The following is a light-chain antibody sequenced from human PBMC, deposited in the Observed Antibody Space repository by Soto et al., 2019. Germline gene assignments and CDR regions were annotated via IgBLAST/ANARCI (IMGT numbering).Light chain of an antibody. CDR3: MQGTHWPWT. CDR2: LIS. Sequence: DVVMTQSPLSLPVTLGQPASISCRSGQSLVDSDGNTYLNWFQQRPGQSPRRLFYLISNRDSGVPARFSARRSGNQFTLKISRVEAEDVGVYYCMQGTHWPWTFGQGTKVEIK. CDR1: QSLVDSDGNTY. J-gene: IGKJ1*01. V-gene: IGKV2-30*01.